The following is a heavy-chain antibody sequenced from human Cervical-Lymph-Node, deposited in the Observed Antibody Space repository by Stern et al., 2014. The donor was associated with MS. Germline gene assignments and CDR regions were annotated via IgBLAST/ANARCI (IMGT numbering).Heavy chain of an antibody. J-gene: IGHJ6*01. V-gene: IGHV1-69*06. D-gene: IGHD1-1*01. CDR2: ITPIFNSA. CDR3: AREVGSLAMDV. Sequence: VQLLQSGGEVKKPGSSVKVSCNASGDTFTDYAISWVRQAPGQGPEWMGGITPIFNSADYAQKFQGRLTITADKSRSTAYMELSSLTSDDTAVYYCAREVGSLAMDVWGQGTTVIVSS. CDR1: GDTFTDYA.